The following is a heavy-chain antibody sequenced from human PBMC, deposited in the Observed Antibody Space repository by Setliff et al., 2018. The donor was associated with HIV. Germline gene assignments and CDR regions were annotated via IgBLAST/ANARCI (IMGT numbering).Heavy chain of an antibody. V-gene: IGHV1-69*13. CDR1: GYTCTSYD. J-gene: IGHJ6*03. CDR2: IIPLFGSA. D-gene: IGHD4-4*01. Sequence: GASVKVSCKASGYTCTSYDINWVRQAPGQGLGWMGGIIPLFGSANYAQKFQGRVTITADESTSTVYMEVSGLRFEDTAVYFCAKDGPTVIEGSYMDVWGKGTTVTVSS. CDR3: AKDGPTVIEGSYMDV.